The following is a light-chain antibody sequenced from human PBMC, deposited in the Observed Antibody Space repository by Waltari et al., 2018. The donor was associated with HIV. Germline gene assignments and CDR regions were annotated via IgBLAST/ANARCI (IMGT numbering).Light chain of an antibody. V-gene: IGLV2-14*01. CDR3: SSYTSSSSRV. CDR2: EVS. Sequence: QSALTQPASVSGSPGQSIPISCTGTSSAVGAYNYVSWYQQHPGKAPKLLIFEVSNRPSGVPNRFSGSKSGNTASLAISGLQAEDEADYYCSSYTSSSSRVFGGGTKLTVL. J-gene: IGLJ2*01. CDR1: SSAVGAYNY.